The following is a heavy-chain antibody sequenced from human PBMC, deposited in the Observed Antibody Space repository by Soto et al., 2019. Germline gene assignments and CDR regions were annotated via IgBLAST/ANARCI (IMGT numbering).Heavy chain of an antibody. J-gene: IGHJ4*02. D-gene: IGHD1-26*01. Sequence: EVQLLESGGDLVQPGGSLRLSCAVSGFTFSNYAMIWVRQAPEEGLEWVSTISDSGGSTDYANPVKGRFTISRDNSRNTLSLQMNGLRVEDTAIYYCAKDFGTPGVGATPEFWGQGTLVTVSS. CDR1: GFTFSNYA. V-gene: IGHV3-23*01. CDR2: ISDSGGST. CDR3: AKDFGTPGVGATPEF.